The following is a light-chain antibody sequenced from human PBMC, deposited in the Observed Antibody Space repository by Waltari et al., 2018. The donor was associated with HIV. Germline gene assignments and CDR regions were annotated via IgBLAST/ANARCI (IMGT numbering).Light chain of an antibody. J-gene: IGLJ3*02. V-gene: IGLV2-14*03. Sequence: QSALTQPASVSGSPGQSLPISCPGTSSAAGGYNYVSWYQQHPGKAPKLMIYEVSNRPSGVSNRFSGSKSGNTASLTISGLQAEDEADYYCSSYTSSSTQVFGGGTKVTVL. CDR2: EVS. CDR3: SSYTSSSTQV. CDR1: SSAAGGYNY.